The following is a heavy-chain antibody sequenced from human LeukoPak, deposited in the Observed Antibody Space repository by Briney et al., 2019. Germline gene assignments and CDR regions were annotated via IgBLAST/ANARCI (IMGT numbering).Heavy chain of an antibody. V-gene: IGHV4-39*07. J-gene: IGHJ3*02. D-gene: IGHD2-15*01. CDR2: IYYSGST. CDR1: GGSISSSSYY. Sequence: PSETLSLTCTVSGGSISSSSYYWGWIRQPPGKGLEWIGSIYYSGSTYYNPSLKSRVTISVDTSKNQFSLKLSSVTAADTAVYYCARGRRYCSGGSCYSVWGYRDLDAFDIWGQGTMVTVSS. CDR3: ARGRRYCSGGSCYSVWGYRDLDAFDI.